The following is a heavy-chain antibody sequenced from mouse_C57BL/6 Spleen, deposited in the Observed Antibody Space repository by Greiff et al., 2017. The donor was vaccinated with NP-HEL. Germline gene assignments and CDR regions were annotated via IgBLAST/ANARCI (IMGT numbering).Heavy chain of an antibody. J-gene: IGHJ4*01. CDR1: GFTFSSYA. Sequence: EVNVVASGGGLVKPGGSLKLSCAASGFTFSSYAMSWVRQTPEKRLEWVATISDGGSYTYYPDNVKGRFTISRDNAKNNLYLQMSHLKSEDTAMYYCAREDYDYDDGGVYYAMDYWGQGTSVTVSS. CDR2: ISDGGSYT. CDR3: AREDYDYDDGGVYYAMDY. D-gene: IGHD2-4*01. V-gene: IGHV5-4*01.